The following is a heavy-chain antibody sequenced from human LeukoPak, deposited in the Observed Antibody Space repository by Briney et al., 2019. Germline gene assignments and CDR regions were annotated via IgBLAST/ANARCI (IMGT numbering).Heavy chain of an antibody. CDR1: GYTFTSYA. J-gene: IGHJ5*02. CDR2: INAGNGNT. CDR3: ARGLVRGVIPDWFDP. Sequence: AASVKVSCKASGYTFTSYAMHWVRQAPGQRLEWMGWINAGNGNTKYSQKFQGRVTITRDTSASTAYMELSSLRSEDTAVYYCARGLVRGVIPDWFDPWGQGTLVTVSS. D-gene: IGHD3-10*01. V-gene: IGHV1-3*01.